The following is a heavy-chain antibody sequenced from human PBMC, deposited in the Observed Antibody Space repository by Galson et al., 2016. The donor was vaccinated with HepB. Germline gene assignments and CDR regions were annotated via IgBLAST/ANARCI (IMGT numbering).Heavy chain of an antibody. D-gene: IGHD7-27*01. CDR1: GGSVNNIPDH. J-gene: IGHJ5*02. CDR3: VRQGSGGTWGSPGWFDP. Sequence: SETLSLTCKVSGGSVNNIPDHWGWIRQSPGKGLEWVGSINYSGRTYYNPSLKSRVIMSADTSRDQVSLRLSNVSAADTAVYYCVRQGSGGTWGSPGWFDPWGQGTLVSVSS. CDR2: INYSGRT. V-gene: IGHV4-39*01.